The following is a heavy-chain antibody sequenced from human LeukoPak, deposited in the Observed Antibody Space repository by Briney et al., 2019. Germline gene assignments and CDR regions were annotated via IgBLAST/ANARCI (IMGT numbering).Heavy chain of an antibody. D-gene: IGHD3-22*01. Sequence: SEALSLTCTVSGGSISSYYRSWIRQPPGKGLEWIGYIYYSGSTNYNPSLKSRVTVSVDTSKNQFSLKLSSVTAADTAVYYCARRGVGYYDSSGYYALDYWGQGTLVTVSS. CDR1: GGSISSYY. CDR2: IYYSGST. J-gene: IGHJ4*02. CDR3: ARRGVGYYDSSGYYALDY. V-gene: IGHV4-59*01.